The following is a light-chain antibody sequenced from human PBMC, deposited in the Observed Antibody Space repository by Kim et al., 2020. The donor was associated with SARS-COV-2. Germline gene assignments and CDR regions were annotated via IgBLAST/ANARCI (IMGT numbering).Light chain of an antibody. CDR3: QAWDSSTVV. V-gene: IGLV3-1*01. CDR2: QDS. J-gene: IGLJ2*01. Sequence: SGSPGQTASITCSGDKLGDKYACWYQRKPGQSPVLVIYQDSKRPSGIPERFSGSNSGNTATLTISGTQAMDEADYYCQAWDSSTVVFGGGTQLT. CDR1: KLGDKY.